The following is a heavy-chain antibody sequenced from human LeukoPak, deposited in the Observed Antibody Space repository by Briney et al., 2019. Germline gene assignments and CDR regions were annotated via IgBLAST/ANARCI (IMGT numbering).Heavy chain of an antibody. CDR1: GGPISSGDYY. J-gene: IGHJ5*02. CDR2: IYYSGST. Sequence: PSETLSLTCTVSGGPISSGDYYWSWIRQPPGKCLEWIGYIYYSGSTYYNPSLKSRVTISVDTSKNQFSLKLSSVTAADTAVYYCARELFLEYSGYDLEKYNWFDPWGQGTLVTVSS. CDR3: ARELFLEYSGYDLEKYNWFDP. D-gene: IGHD5-12*01. V-gene: IGHV4-30-4*01.